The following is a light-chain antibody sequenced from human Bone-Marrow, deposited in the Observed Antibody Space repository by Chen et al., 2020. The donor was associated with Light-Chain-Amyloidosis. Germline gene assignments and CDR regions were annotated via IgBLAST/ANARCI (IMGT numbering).Light chain of an antibody. J-gene: IGLJ3*02. V-gene: IGLV1-47*01. CDR2: VSA. Sequence: QSILIQPPSASGTAGQWVTMSCSGTSSNIGKNHVYWYQQVPGMAPKLLIYVSAQRSAGVPDRFSASKSGISASLAINGLRSEDEADYYCAAWDDSLTGPVFGGGTKLTVL. CDR3: AAWDDSLTGPV. CDR1: SSNIGKNH.